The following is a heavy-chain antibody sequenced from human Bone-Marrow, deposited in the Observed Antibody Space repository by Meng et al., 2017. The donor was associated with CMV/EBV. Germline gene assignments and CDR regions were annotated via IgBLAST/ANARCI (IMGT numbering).Heavy chain of an antibody. D-gene: IGHD2-15*01. J-gene: IGHJ4*02. CDR2: INPNSGGT. Sequence: ASVKVSCKASGYTFTGFYIHWVRQAPGQGLEWMGWINPNSGGTNYAQKFQGRVTMTRDTSISTAYMEVRRLRSDDTAVYYCARVSGYCSGGTCPFDYWGQGTLVTVSS. V-gene: IGHV1-2*02. CDR1: GYTFTGFY. CDR3: ARVSGYCSGGTCPFDY.